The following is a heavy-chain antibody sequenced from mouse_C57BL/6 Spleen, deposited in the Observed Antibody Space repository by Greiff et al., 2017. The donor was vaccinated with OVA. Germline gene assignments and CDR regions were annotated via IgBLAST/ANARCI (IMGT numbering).Heavy chain of an antibody. CDR3: TVVDPWFAY. J-gene: IGHJ3*01. CDR2: IDPENGDT. D-gene: IGHD1-1*01. CDR1: GFNIKDDY. Sequence: DVKLQESGAELVRPGASVKLSCTASGFNIKDDYMHWVKQRPEQGLEWIGWIDPENGDTEYASKFQGKATITADTSSNTAYLQLSSLTSEDTAVYYCTVVDPWFAYWGQGTLVTVSA. V-gene: IGHV14-4*01.